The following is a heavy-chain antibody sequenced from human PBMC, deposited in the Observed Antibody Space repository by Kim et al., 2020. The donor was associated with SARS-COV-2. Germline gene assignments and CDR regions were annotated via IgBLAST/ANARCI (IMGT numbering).Heavy chain of an antibody. CDR1: GGSISSGSYY. V-gene: IGHV4-61*02. J-gene: IGHJ5*02. CDR2: IYTSGST. Sequence: SETLSLTCTVSGGSISSGSYYWSWIRQPAGKGLEWIGRIYTSGSTNYNPSLKSRVTISVDTSKNQFSLKLSSVTAADTAVYYCARMGKKGTLRQVGGWFDPWGQGTLVTVSS. D-gene: IGHD1-1*01. CDR3: ARMGKKGTLRQVGGWFDP.